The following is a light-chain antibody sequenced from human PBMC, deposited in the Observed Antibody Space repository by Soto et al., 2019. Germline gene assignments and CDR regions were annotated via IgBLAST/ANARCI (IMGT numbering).Light chain of an antibody. CDR2: GAS. CDR3: QQYNTWPQT. J-gene: IGKJ1*01. Sequence: EIVMTQSPATLSVSPGERATLSCRASQSVSSNLPWYQQKPGQAPRLLIYGASTRATGIPARFSGSGSGTEFTLTISSLQSEDFAVYYCQQYNTWPQTFGQGTKVAIK. CDR1: QSVSSN. V-gene: IGKV3-15*01.